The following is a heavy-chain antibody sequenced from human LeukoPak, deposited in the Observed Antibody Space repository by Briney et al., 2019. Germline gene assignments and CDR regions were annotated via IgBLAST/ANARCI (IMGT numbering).Heavy chain of an antibody. CDR3: ARHKWVEQQPVEYYFDY. D-gene: IGHD6-13*01. Sequence: SETLSLTCAVYGGSFSGNYWSWIRQPPGRGLEWIGEIYHSGSANYNPSLKSRVTISVDTSKNQFSLKLSSVTAADTAVYYCARHKWVEQQPVEYYFDYWGQGTLVTVSS. V-gene: IGHV4-34*01. CDR2: IYHSGSA. J-gene: IGHJ4*02. CDR1: GGSFSGNY.